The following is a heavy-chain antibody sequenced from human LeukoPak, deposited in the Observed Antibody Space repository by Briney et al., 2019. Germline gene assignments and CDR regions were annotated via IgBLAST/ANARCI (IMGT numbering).Heavy chain of an antibody. J-gene: IGHJ4*02. Sequence: GGSLRLSCKVSGFTVSSNYMSWVRQAPGKGLEWVSIIYSGGYTHYADSVKGRFAISRDSPKNTLYLQMNTLRAEDTAVYYCVRGIDYWGQGTLVTVSS. CDR2: IYSGGYT. V-gene: IGHV3-66*02. CDR3: VRGIDY. CDR1: GFTVSSNY.